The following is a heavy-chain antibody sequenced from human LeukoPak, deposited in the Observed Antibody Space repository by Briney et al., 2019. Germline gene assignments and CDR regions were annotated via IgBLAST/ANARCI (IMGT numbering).Heavy chain of an antibody. CDR3: AKGGVNFDY. CDR2: ISISGGNT. V-gene: IGHV3-23*01. Sequence: GGSLRLSCAASGFTFSSYAMSWVRQAPGKGLKWVSTISISGGNTYYADSVKGRFTISRDNSNNTLYLQMNSLRAEDTAVYYCAKGGVNFDYWGQGTLVTVSS. D-gene: IGHD3-10*01. CDR1: GFTFSSYA. J-gene: IGHJ4*02.